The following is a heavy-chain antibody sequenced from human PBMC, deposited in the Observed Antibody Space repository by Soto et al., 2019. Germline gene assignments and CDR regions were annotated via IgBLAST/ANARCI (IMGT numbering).Heavy chain of an antibody. CDR1: GFTFTGYY. J-gene: IGHJ6*02. D-gene: IGHD1-26*01. Sequence: ASVKVSCKASGFTFTGYYMYWVRQAPGQGLECMGWINPYSGGTNYTQKFQGRVTMTRDTSISTAYMELSRLRSDDTAVYYCARDLEIGSYPLYYYYYAMDVWGQVTTVTVSS. V-gene: IGHV1-2*02. CDR2: INPYSGGT. CDR3: ARDLEIGSYPLYYYYYAMDV.